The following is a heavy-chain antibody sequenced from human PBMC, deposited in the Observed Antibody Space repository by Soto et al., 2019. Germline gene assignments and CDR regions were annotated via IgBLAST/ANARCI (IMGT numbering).Heavy chain of an antibody. D-gene: IGHD1-1*01. CDR1: GFTFSTYA. V-gene: IGHV3-23*01. CDR2: ISGSGGSI. CDR3: VKGYWKGDV. J-gene: IGHJ6*02. Sequence: ELQLLESGGGLVQPGGSLRLSCAASGFTFSTYAMNWVRQAPGNGLEWVSAISGSGGSIHYADSVKGRFTISRDNSKNTLYLQMNSLRDEDTAVYHCVKGYWKGDVWGQGTTVTVSS.